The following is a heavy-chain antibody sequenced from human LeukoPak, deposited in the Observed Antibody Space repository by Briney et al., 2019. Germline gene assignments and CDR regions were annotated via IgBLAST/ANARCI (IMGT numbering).Heavy chain of an antibody. J-gene: IGHJ4*02. CDR3: ARDMGGDYYDSSGYIDY. CDR1: GFTFSSYS. V-gene: IGHV3-21*01. Sequence: GGSLRLSCAASGFTFSSYSMNWVRQAPGKGLEWVSSISSSSSYIYYADSVKGRFTISRDNAKNSLYLQMNSLRAEDTAVYYCARDMGGDYYDSSGYIDYWGQGTLVTVSP. CDR2: ISSSSSYI. D-gene: IGHD3-22*01.